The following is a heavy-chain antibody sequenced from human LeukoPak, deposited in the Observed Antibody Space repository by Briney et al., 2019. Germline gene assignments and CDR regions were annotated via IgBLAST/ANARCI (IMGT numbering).Heavy chain of an antibody. CDR2: MNPNSGNT. J-gene: IGHJ4*02. V-gene: IGHV1-8*01. CDR1: GYTFTSYD. Sequence: GASVKVSCKASGYTFTSYDINWVRQATGQGLEWMGWMNPNSGNTGYAQKFQGRVTMTRNTSISTAYMGLSSLRSEDTAVYYCARGRIQLYPFDYWGQGTLVTVSS. CDR3: ARGRIQLYPFDY. D-gene: IGHD5-18*01.